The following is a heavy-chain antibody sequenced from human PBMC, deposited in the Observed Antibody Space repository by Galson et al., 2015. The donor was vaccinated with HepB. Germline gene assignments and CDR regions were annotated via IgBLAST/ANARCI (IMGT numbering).Heavy chain of an antibody. Sequence: LRLSCAASGFTFSSYWMSWVRQAPGKGLEWVANIKQDGSEKYYVDSVKGRFTISRDNAKNSLYLQMNSLRAEDTAVYYCARKGDDLTGYYTSFDYWGQGTLVTVSS. CDR3: ARKGDDLTGYYTSFDY. CDR1: GFTFSSYW. D-gene: IGHD3-9*01. J-gene: IGHJ4*02. V-gene: IGHV3-7*03. CDR2: IKQDGSEK.